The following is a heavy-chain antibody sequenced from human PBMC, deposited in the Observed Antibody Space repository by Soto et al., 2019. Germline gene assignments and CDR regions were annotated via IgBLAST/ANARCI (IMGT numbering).Heavy chain of an antibody. CDR3: AGDQNDSRPYYHDDYYLMDV. D-gene: IGHD3-22*01. V-gene: IGHV1-3*01. Sequence: ASVKVLFRASGYTFTSYCIHWVRQAPGQRREWTGWINAGNGNTKYSEKFQGRVTITRDTSSSTAYLELSSLRSEDTAVYYCAGDQNDSRPYYHDDYYLMDVWGQGTTVTVSS. CDR2: INAGNGNT. CDR1: GYTFTSYC. J-gene: IGHJ6*02.